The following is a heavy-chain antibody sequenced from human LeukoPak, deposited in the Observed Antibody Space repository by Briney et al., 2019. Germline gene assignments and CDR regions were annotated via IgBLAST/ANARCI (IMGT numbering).Heavy chain of an antibody. CDR1: GFTFSNYW. J-gene: IGHJ4*02. CDR2: IKQDGSEK. Sequence: GGSLRLSCAASGFTFSNYWMIWVRQAPGKGLEWVASIKQDGSEKQYVGSVKGRFTISRDNAKHSLYLQMNSLRAEDTALYYCAKDVGYSYGYGRIDYWGQGTLVTVSS. V-gene: IGHV3-7*03. CDR3: AKDVGYSYGYGRIDY. D-gene: IGHD5-18*01.